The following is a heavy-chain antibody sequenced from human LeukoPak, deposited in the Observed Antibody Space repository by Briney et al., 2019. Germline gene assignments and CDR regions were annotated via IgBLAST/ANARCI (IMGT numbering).Heavy chain of an antibody. V-gene: IGHV3-53*01. CDR2: IYSGGDT. J-gene: IGHJ4*02. D-gene: IGHD7-27*01. CDR1: GFTVSGNY. CDR3: ARKGGPLGPPFDN. Sequence: GGSLRLSCAASGFTVSGNYMSWVRQAPGKGLEWVSVIYSGGDTYSADSVKGRFTISRDNSKNTVYLQMNSLRAEDTAVYYCARKGGPLGPPFDNWGQGTLVTVSS.